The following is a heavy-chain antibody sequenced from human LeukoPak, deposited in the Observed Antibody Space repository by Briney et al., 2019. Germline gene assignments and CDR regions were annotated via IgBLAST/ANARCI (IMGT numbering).Heavy chain of an antibody. Sequence: PGGSLRLSCAASGFTFSSYWMSWVRQAPGKGLEWVANIKQDGSEKYYVDSVKGRFTISRDNAKNSLYLQMNSLRAEDTAVFYCARVRGSGSLDVWGKGTTVTVSS. V-gene: IGHV3-7*01. CDR3: ARVRGSGSLDV. D-gene: IGHD1-26*01. CDR1: GFTFSSYW. CDR2: IKQDGSEK. J-gene: IGHJ6*04.